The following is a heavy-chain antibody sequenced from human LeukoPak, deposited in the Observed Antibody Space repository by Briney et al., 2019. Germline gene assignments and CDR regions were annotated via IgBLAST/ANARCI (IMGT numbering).Heavy chain of an antibody. CDR1: GGSFSGYY. D-gene: IGHD6-13*01. CDR2: INHSGST. V-gene: IGHV4-34*01. CDR3: ARGPPYSSSWSRYYYYYGMDV. Sequence: TSETLSLTCAVYGGSFSGYYWSWIRQPPGKGLEWIGEINHSGSTNYNPSLKSRVTISVDTSKNQFSLKLSSVTAADTAVYYCARGPPYSSSWSRYYYYYGMDVWGQGTTVTVSS. J-gene: IGHJ6*02.